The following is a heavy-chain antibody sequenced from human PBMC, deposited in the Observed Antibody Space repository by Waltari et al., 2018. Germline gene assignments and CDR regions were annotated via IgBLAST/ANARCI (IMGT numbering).Heavy chain of an antibody. D-gene: IGHD1-26*01. CDR3: ARHPSASGTYYDS. Sequence: QVQLQESGPGLVKPSETLSLTCTVSGGSINNYYWSWLRQPPGKGLEWIGYIFYSGSTNYNPSLKSRVTMSVDTSNNRFSLKLNSVTAADTAVYYCARHPSASGTYYDSWGQGTLVTVSS. V-gene: IGHV4-59*08. CDR1: GGSINNYY. CDR2: IFYSGST. J-gene: IGHJ4*02.